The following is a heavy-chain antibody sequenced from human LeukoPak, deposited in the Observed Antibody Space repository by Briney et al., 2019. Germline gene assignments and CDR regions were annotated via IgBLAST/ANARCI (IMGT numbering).Heavy chain of an antibody. Sequence: SETLSLTCTVSGGSISSYYWSWIRQPPGKGLEWIGYIYYSGSTNYNPSLKSRVTISVDTSKNQFSLKLSSVTAADTAVYYCARGLPYYYGSGRLNCSWFDPWAREPWSPSPQ. CDR3: ARGLPYYYGSGRLNCSWFDP. D-gene: IGHD3-10*01. J-gene: IGHJ5*02. V-gene: IGHV4-59*01. CDR1: GGSISSYY. CDR2: IYYSGST.